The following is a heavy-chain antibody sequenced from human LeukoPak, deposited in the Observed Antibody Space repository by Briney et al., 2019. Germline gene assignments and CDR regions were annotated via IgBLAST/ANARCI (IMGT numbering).Heavy chain of an antibody. J-gene: IGHJ4*02. V-gene: IGHV4-39*01. CDR2: IYYSGST. Sequence: PSETLSLTCTVSGGSISSSSYYWGWIRQPPGKGLEWIGSIYYSGSTYYNPSLKSRVTISVDTSKNQFSLKLSSVTAADTAVYYCARRLRSGGSCFDYWGQGTLVTVSS. D-gene: IGHD2-15*01. CDR1: GGSISSSSYY. CDR3: ARRLRSGGSCFDY.